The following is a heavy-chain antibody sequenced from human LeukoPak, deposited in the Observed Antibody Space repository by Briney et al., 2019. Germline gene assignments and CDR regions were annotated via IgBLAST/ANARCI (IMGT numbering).Heavy chain of an antibody. CDR3: AREEYSYGYDY. J-gene: IGHJ4*02. CDR2: IYHSGST. CDR1: GGSISSGGYS. D-gene: IGHD5-18*01. V-gene: IGHV4-30-2*01. Sequence: SETLSLTCAVSGGSISSGGYSWSWIRQPPGKGLEWIGYIYHSGSTYYNPSLKSRVTISVDRSKNQFSLKLRSVTAADTAVYYCAREEYSYGYDYWGQGTLVTVSS.